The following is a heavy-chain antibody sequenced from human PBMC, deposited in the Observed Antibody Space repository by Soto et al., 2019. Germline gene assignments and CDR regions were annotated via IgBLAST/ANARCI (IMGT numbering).Heavy chain of an antibody. J-gene: IGHJ3*02. Sequence: QVHLVQSGTEVRKPGASVKISCKASGYSFNNFAMHWVRQAPGQRLEWMGWINPGNGNTKYSQNLQGRVTITRDTPASTGYMELRSLNSEDTAMYSCARGGFCSGSNCYWDSGFDIWGQGTKVTVSS. V-gene: IGHV1-3*01. CDR2: INPGNGNT. CDR1: GYSFNNFA. CDR3: ARGGFCSGSNCYWDSGFDI. D-gene: IGHD2-15*01.